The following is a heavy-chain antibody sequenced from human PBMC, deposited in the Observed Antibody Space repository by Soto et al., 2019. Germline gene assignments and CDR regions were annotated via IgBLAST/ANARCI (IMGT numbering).Heavy chain of an antibody. J-gene: IGHJ6*03. CDR3: ARDGSSNYDPYYYYYYMDV. D-gene: IGHD4-4*01. Sequence: GGSLRLSCAASGFTFSSYWMSWVRQAPGKGLEWVANIKQDGSEKYYVDSVKGRFTISRDNAKNSLYLQMNSLRAEDTAVYYCARDGSSNYDPYYYYYYMDVWGKGTTVTVSS. CDR1: GFTFSSYW. CDR2: IKQDGSEK. V-gene: IGHV3-7*01.